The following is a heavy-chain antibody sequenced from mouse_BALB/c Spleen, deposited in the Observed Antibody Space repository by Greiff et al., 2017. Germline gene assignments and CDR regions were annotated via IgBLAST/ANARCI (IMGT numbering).Heavy chain of an antibody. J-gene: IGHJ4*01. V-gene: IGHV1-7*01. CDR1: GYTFTSYW. CDR2: INPSTGYT. D-gene: IGHD1-2*01. Sequence: VQLQQSGAELAKPGASVKMSCKASGYTFTSYWMHWVKQRPGQGLEWIGYINPSTGYTEYNQKFKDKATLTADKSSSTAYMQLSSLTSEDSAVYYCARGLLRLQGLYAMDYWGQGTSVTVSS. CDR3: ARGLLRLQGLYAMDY.